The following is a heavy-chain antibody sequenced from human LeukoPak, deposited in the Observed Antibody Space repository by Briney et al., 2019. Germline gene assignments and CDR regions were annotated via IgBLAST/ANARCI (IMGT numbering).Heavy chain of an antibody. J-gene: IGHJ5*01. Sequence: ASVKVSCKASGYTFTGYYMHGVRQAPGQGLEWMGWISGYNGNANYAQKFQGRVTMTTDTSTSTGYMEVRSLRSDDTAVYYCARDLAWGYCDPGHCDSSNWYTEDWLDSWGQGTLVSVSS. CDR2: ISGYNGNA. CDR3: ARDLAWGYCDPGHCDSSNWYTEDWLDS. V-gene: IGHV1-18*04. D-gene: IGHD3-22*01. CDR1: GYTFTGYY.